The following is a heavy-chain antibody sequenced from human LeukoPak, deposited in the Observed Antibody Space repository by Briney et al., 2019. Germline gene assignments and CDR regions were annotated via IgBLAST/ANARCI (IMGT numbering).Heavy chain of an antibody. Sequence: PGGSLRLSCAASGFTVSSNYMSWVRQAPGKGLEWVSVIYSGGSTYYADSVKGRFTISRDNSKNTLYLQMNSLRAEDTAVYYCAKNPSRSGYYVDDAFDIWGQGTMVTVSS. J-gene: IGHJ3*02. CDR2: IYSGGST. V-gene: IGHV3-53*01. D-gene: IGHD3-3*01. CDR1: GFTVSSNY. CDR3: AKNPSRSGYYVDDAFDI.